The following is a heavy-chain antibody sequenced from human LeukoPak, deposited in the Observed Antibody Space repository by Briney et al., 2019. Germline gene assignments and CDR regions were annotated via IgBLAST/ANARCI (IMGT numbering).Heavy chain of an antibody. D-gene: IGHD3-3*01. CDR3: ARGPRITILGVVIIPYFDY. J-gene: IGHJ4*02. Sequence: ASVKVSCKASGYTFTSYAMHWVRQAPGQRLEWMGWINAGNGNTKYSQKFQGRVTITRDTSASTAYMELSSLRSEDTAVYYCARGPRITILGVVIIPYFDYWGQGTLVTVSS. V-gene: IGHV1-3*01. CDR1: GYTFTSYA. CDR2: INAGNGNT.